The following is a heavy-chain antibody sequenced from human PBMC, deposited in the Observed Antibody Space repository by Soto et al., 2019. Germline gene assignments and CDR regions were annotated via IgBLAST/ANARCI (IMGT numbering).Heavy chain of an antibody. CDR2: LYHIGST. D-gene: IGHD2-2*01. CDR3: RSSTPCYDDSCVDV. J-gene: IGHJ6*02. CDR1: GYSIRSGNY. Sequence: ENLSLTCAVSGYSIRSGNYWAWIRQPPGRGLEWVGSLYHIGSTHDNSSLKSRVTISVDTSKNHVPLELSSVTAADTAMYYCRSSTPCYDDSCVDVWGQGSMVTVSS. V-gene: IGHV4-38-2*01.